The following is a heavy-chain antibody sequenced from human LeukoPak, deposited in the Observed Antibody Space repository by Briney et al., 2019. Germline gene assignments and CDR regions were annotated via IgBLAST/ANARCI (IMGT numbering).Heavy chain of an antibody. CDR1: GYTFTSYY. V-gene: IGHV1-46*01. Sequence: ASVKVSCKASGYTFTSYYIHWVRQAPGQGLEWMGIIYPGGGSTSYAQKFQGRVTMTRDMSTSTVYMELSSLRSEDTAVYYCARSDGHYYYYYMDVWGKGTTVTISS. CDR3: ARSDGHYYYYYMDV. CDR2: IYPGGGST. J-gene: IGHJ6*03.